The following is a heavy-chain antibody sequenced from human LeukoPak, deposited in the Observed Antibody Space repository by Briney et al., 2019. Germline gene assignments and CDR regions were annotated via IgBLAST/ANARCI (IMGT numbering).Heavy chain of an antibody. V-gene: IGHV4-30-4*08. CDR2: IYYSGST. CDR3: ARGTGSSWYRGYFDY. D-gene: IGHD6-13*01. J-gene: IGHJ4*02. Sequence: TSQTLSLTCTVSGDSISSGDYYWSWIRQPPGKGLEWIGYIYYSGSTYYNPSLKSRVTISVDTSKNQFSLKLSSVTAAGTAVYYSARGTGSSWYRGYFDYWGQGTLVTVSS. CDR1: GDSISSGDYY.